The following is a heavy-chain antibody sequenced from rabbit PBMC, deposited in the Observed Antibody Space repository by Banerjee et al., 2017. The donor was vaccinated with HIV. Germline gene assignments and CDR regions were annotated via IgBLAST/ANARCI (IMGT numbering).Heavy chain of an antibody. J-gene: IGHJ4*01. CDR2: IYAGYSGNT. D-gene: IGHD6-1*01. CDR1: EFSFSSNYF. CDR3: ARGAGYAGYGFATYFNL. Sequence: QEQLVESRGGLVKPEGSLTLTCTASEFSFSSNYFMCWVRHAPGKGLEWIACIYAGYSGNTYYATWAKGRFTISKTSSTTVTLQMTSLTGADTATYFCARGAGYAGYGFATYFNLWGQGTLVTVS. V-gene: IGHV1S45*01.